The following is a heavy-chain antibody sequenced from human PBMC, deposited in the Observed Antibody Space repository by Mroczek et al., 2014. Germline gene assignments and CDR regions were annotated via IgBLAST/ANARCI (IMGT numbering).Heavy chain of an antibody. CDR1: GFTFSSYG. Sequence: QVQLVQSGGGVVQPGRSLRLSCAASGFTFSSYGMHWVRQAPGKGLEWVAVISYDGSNKYYADSVKGRFTISRDNSKNTLYLQMNSLRAEDTAVYYCARRELTIDYWGQGTLVTVSS. D-gene: IGHD1-7*01. J-gene: IGHJ4*02. V-gene: IGHV3-30*03. CDR3: ARRELTIDY. CDR2: ISYDGSNK.